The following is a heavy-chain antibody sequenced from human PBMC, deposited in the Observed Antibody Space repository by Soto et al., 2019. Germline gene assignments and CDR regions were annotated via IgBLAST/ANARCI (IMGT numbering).Heavy chain of an antibody. CDR3: ARHDWNGVDY. CDR2: IYYRGST. Sequence: QLQLQESGPGLVKPSETLSLTCTVSGGSISSSSYYWGWIRQPPGKGLEWIGSIYYRGSTYYNPSLRSRVSISVDTAKNQFSLKLSSVTAADTAVYFCARHDWNGVDYWGQGTLVTVSS. D-gene: IGHD1-1*01. V-gene: IGHV4-39*01. J-gene: IGHJ4*02. CDR1: GGSISSSSYY.